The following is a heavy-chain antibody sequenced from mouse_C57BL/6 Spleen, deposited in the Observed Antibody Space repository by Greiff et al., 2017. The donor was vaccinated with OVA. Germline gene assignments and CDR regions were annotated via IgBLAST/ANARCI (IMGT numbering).Heavy chain of an antibody. CDR1: GYTFTSYW. V-gene: IGHV1-69*01. Sequence: QVQLQQPGAELVMPGASVKLSCKASGYTFTSYWMHWVKQRPGQGLEWIGEIDPSDSYTNYNQKFKGKSTLTVDKSSSTAYMQLSSLTSEGSAFYYCARAALYYYGSSPYYFDYWGQGTTLTVSS. CDR2: IDPSDSYT. D-gene: IGHD1-1*01. J-gene: IGHJ2*01. CDR3: ARAALYYYGSSPYYFDY.